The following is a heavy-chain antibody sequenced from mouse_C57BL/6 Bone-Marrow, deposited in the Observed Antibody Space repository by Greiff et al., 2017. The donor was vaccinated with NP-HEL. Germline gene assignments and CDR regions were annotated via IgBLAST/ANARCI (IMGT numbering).Heavy chain of an antibody. CDR3: AKKTFYAMDY. CDR1: GFSLTSYG. V-gene: IGHV2-5*01. Sequence: VKLVESGPGLVQPSQSLSITCTVSGFSLTSYGVHWVRQSPGKGLEWLGVLCRGGSTDYNAAFMSRLSITKDNSKSQVFFKMNSLQADDTAIYYCAKKTFYAMDYWGQGTSVTVSS. CDR2: LCRGGST. J-gene: IGHJ4*01.